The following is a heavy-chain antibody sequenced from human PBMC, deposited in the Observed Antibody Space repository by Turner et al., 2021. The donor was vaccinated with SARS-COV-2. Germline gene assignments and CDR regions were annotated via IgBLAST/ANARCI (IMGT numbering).Heavy chain of an antibody. CDR2: IIPIRGIT. D-gene: IGHD6-13*01. V-gene: IGHV1-69*08. CDR1: GGNFSTYT. Sequence: QVQLVQSGAEVKKPGSAVKVSCKASGGNFSTYTISWGRQAPGQGLEWMGRIIPIRGITTYAQKFQGRVTITADKSTSTAYMELSSLRSEDTAVYYCARDEEGIAAAYYYAMDVWGQGTTVTVSS. J-gene: IGHJ6*02. CDR3: ARDEEGIAAAYYYAMDV.